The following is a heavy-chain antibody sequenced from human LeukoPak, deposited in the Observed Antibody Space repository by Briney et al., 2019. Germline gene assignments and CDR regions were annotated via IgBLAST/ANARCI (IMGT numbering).Heavy chain of an antibody. D-gene: IGHD6-13*01. J-gene: IGHJ4*02. V-gene: IGHV4-39*01. Sequence: SETLSLTCTVSGGSVIGSGYYWAWIRQPPGKGLEWIGNIYYSGSTYYNPSLKSRVTISVDTSKNQFSLKLSSVTATDTAVYYCARHGAAAGTDYWGQGALVTVSS. CDR1: GGSVIGSGYY. CDR3: ARHGAAAGTDY. CDR2: IYYSGST.